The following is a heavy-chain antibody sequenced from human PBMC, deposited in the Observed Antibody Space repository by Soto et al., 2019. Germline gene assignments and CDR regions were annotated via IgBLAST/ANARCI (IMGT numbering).Heavy chain of an antibody. J-gene: IGHJ6*02. V-gene: IGHV3-74*01. D-gene: IGHD3-10*01. CDR3: ASDLSGRADV. CDR2: MNEDGGTT. Sequence: VRQAPGKGLVWVSRMNEDGGTTDYADSVKGRFTISRDNAKNTLYLQMNSLRVEDTAVYYCASDLSGRADVWGQGTTVTVSS.